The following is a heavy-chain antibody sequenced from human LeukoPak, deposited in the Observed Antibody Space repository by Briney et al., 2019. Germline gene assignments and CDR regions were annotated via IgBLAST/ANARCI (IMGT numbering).Heavy chain of an antibody. D-gene: IGHD3-16*01. CDR2: IRSKANSYAT. Sequence: PGGSLRLSCAASGFTFSGSAMHWVRQASGKGLEWVGRIRSKANSYATAYAASVKARFTISRDDSKNTAYLQMNSLKTEDTAVYYCTRIQDYDPLSVYWGQGTLVTVSS. CDR1: GFTFSGSA. CDR3: TRIQDYDPLSVY. V-gene: IGHV3-73*01. J-gene: IGHJ4*02.